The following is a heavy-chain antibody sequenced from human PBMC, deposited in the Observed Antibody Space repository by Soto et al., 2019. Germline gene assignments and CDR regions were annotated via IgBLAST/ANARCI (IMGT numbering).Heavy chain of an antibody. Sequence: PGGSLRLSCAASGFTFSSYAMSWVRQAPGKGLEWVSAISGSGGSTYYADSVKGRFTISRDNSKNTLYLQMNSLRAEETAVYYCAKDIVHYYDSSAPLGYWGQGTLVTVSS. CDR1: GFTFSSYA. V-gene: IGHV3-23*01. D-gene: IGHD3-22*01. CDR2: ISGSGGST. J-gene: IGHJ4*02. CDR3: AKDIVHYYDSSAPLGY.